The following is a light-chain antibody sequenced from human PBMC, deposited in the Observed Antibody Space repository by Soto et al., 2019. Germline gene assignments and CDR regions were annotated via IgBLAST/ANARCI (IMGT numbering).Light chain of an antibody. CDR1: QSVGSN. Sequence: EIVVTQAPATLSVYPGERATLSCRASQSVGSNLAWYQQKPGQAPRLLIYGASTRATDIPARFSGSGSGTEFALTINSLQSEDSAVYFCQQFTVWHRTFGQGTKVDI. V-gene: IGKV3-15*01. CDR2: GAS. CDR3: QQFTVWHRT. J-gene: IGKJ1*01.